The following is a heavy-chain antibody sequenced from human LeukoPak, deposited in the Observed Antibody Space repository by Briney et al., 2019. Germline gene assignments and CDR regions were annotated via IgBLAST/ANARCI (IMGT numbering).Heavy chain of an antibody. Sequence: PSETLSLTCTVSGDSISSGDYYWSWIRQPAGKGLEWIGRISSSGSTNYNPSLKSRVTISVDTSKNQFSLKLSSVTAADTAVYYCARSAYFDWYIFDYWGQGTLVTVSS. CDR1: GDSISSGDYY. V-gene: IGHV4-61*02. CDR2: ISSSGST. J-gene: IGHJ4*02. CDR3: ARSAYFDWYIFDY. D-gene: IGHD3-9*01.